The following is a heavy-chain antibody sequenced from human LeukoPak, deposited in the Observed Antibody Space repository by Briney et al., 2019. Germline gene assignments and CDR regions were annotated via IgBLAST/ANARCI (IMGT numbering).Heavy chain of an antibody. Sequence: ASETLSLTCAVYGGSFIPYYWSWIRQPPGKGLEWIGEINHNGSTNYNPSLKSRVTISVDPSKNQFSLKLSSVTAADTAVYYCARGGFYCGGDCYVDYWGQGTLVTVSS. V-gene: IGHV4-34*01. D-gene: IGHD2-21*02. J-gene: IGHJ4*02. CDR1: GGSFIPYY. CDR2: INHNGST. CDR3: ARGGFYCGGDCYVDY.